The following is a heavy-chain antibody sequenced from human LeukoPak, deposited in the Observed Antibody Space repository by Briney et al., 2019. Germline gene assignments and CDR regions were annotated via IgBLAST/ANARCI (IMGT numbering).Heavy chain of an antibody. J-gene: IGHJ4*02. CDR2: SFYSGSI. D-gene: IGHD3-10*01. Sequence: SETLSLTCAVSGYSISSGYYWGWIRQPPGKGLEGIGSSFYSGSIYYNPSLKSRVTISVATSKNQFSLKLSSVTAADTAIYYCARDLWGSGSYYNVPLDYWGQGTLVTVSS. CDR3: ARDLWGSGSYYNVPLDY. V-gene: IGHV4-38-2*02. CDR1: GYSISSGYY.